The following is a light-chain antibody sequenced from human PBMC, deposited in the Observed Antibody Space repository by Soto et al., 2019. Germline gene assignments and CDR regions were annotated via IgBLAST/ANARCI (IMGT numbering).Light chain of an antibody. CDR3: QQRSNWPPEVT. Sequence: EIVLTQSPATLSLSPGERATLSCRASQSVSSYLAWYQQTPGQAPRLLIYGASNRATGITARFSGSGSGTDFTLTISRLEPEDFAVYYCQQRSNWPPEVTFGQGTRLEIK. CDR1: QSVSSY. V-gene: IGKV3-11*01. J-gene: IGKJ5*01. CDR2: GAS.